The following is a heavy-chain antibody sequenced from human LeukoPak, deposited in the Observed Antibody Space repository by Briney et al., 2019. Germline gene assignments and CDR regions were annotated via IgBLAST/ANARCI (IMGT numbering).Heavy chain of an antibody. CDR1: GFTFSSYG. CDR3: AKSYSSSWAFDI. V-gene: IGHV3-30*18. D-gene: IGHD6-13*01. CDR2: ISYDGSSK. J-gene: IGHJ3*02. Sequence: PGGSLRLSCAASGFTFSSYGMHWVRQAPGKGLEWVAVISYDGSSKYYADSVKGRFTISRDNSKNTLYLQVNSLRAEDTAVYYCAKSYSSSWAFDIWGQGTMVTVSS.